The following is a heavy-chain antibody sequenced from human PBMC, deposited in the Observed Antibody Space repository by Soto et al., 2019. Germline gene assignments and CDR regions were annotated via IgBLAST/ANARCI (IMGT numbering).Heavy chain of an antibody. CDR2: ISYDGSNK. D-gene: IGHD2-15*01. Sequence: PGGSLRLSCAASGFTFSSYGMHWVRQAPGKGLEWVAVISYDGSNKYYADSVKGRFTTSRDNSKNTLYLQMNSLRAEDTAVYYCAKLGYCSGGSCPDGAQGFDPWGQGTLVTVSS. V-gene: IGHV3-30*18. CDR1: GFTFSSYG. CDR3: AKLGYCSGGSCPDGAQGFDP. J-gene: IGHJ5*02.